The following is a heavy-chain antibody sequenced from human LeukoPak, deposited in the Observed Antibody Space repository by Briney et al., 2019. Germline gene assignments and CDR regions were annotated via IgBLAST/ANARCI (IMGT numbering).Heavy chain of an antibody. V-gene: IGHV4-34*01. CDR1: SGSFSGYY. J-gene: IGHJ4*02. D-gene: IGHD5-24*01. CDR3: ARGGRRDGYNS. CDR2: IIHIGGT. Sequence: KSSETLSLTCAVYSGSFSGYYRSRIRQPPGKGLEWIGEIIHIGGTNYNASLRSRVIISKDTSKNQFSLKLSSVTAADTAVYYCARGGRRDGYNSWGQGTLVTVSS.